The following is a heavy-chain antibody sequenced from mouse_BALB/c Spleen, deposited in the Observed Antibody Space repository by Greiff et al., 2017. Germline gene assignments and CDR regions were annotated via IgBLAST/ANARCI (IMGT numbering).Heavy chain of an antibody. CDR1: GYTFTSYY. CDR3: ARDYGSSYGFAY. J-gene: IGHJ3*01. CDR2: IYPGNVNT. D-gene: IGHD1-1*01. V-gene: IGHV1S56*01. Sequence: QVQLQQSGPELVKPGASVRISCKASGYTFTSYYIHWAKQRPGQGLEWIGWIYPGNVNTKYNEKFKGKATLTADKSSSTAYMQLSSLTSEDSAVYFCARDYGSSYGFAYWGQGTLVTVSA.